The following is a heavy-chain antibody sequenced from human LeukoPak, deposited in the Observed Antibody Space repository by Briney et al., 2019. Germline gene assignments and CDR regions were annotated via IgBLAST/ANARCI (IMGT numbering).Heavy chain of an antibody. D-gene: IGHD4-17*01. Sequence: PGGSLRLSCAASGFTFTSYAMGWVRQAPGKGLEWVSSVSGSGDGTYYADSVKGRFTISRDNSKKTLDLHMDSLRAEDTAVYYCAKERLWGNYGDYAVDYWGQGTMVTVSS. CDR1: GFTFTSYA. CDR2: VSGSGDGT. V-gene: IGHV3-23*01. J-gene: IGHJ4*02. CDR3: AKERLWGNYGDYAVDY.